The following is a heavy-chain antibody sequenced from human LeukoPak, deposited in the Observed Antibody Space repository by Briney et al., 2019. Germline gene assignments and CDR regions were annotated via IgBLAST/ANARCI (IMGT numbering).Heavy chain of an antibody. J-gene: IGHJ4*02. CDR2: ISAYNGNT. Sequence: ASVKVSCKASGYTFTSYGISWVRQAPGQGLEWMGWISAYNGNTNYAQKLQGRVTMTTDTSTSTAYMELGSLRSDDTAVYYCAREDASGWYEAGILGYWGQGTLVTVSS. CDR1: GYTFTSYG. CDR3: AREDASGWYEAGILGY. V-gene: IGHV1-18*01. D-gene: IGHD6-19*01.